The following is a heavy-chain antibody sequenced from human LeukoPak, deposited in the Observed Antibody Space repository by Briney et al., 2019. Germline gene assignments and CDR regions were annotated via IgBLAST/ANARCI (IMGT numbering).Heavy chain of an antibody. CDR1: GGSISSYY. J-gene: IGHJ5*02. CDR2: IYYSGST. Sequence: PSETLSLTCTVSGGSISSYYWSWIRQPPGKGLEWIGYIYYSGSTNYNPSLKSRVTISVDTSKNQFSLKLSSVTAADTAVYYCARQKRCDILTGYYGRWFDPWGQGTLVTVSS. D-gene: IGHD3-9*01. V-gene: IGHV4-59*08. CDR3: ARQKRCDILTGYYGRWFDP.